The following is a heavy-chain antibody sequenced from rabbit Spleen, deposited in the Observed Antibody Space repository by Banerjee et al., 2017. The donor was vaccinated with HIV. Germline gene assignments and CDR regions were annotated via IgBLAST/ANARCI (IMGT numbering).Heavy chain of an antibody. CDR1: GFTLSSSYY. CDR3: ARGGYGGTSASYYGMDL. J-gene: IGHJ6*01. D-gene: IGHD4-2*01. Sequence: QEHLVESGGGLVQPGGSLKLSCKASGFTLSSSYYMYWVRQAPGKGLEWIGCIYSSSVITWYASWAKGRFTISKTSSTTVTLQMTSLTDADTATYFCARGGYGGTSASYYGMDLWGQGTLVTVS. V-gene: IGHV1S45*01. CDR2: IYSSSVIT.